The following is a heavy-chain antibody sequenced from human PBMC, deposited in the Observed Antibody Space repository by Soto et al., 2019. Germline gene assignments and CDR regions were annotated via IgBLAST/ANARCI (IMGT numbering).Heavy chain of an antibody. CDR3: ATRRDASYYYYGMDV. D-gene: IGHD2-2*01. V-gene: IGHV3-23*01. CDR2: ISGSGGSA. CDR1: GFTFSTYA. Sequence: GGSLRLSCAASGFTFSTYAMSWVRQAPGKGLEWVSAISGSGGSAYYADSVKGRFTISRDNSKNTLFLQMNSLRAEDTAVYYCATRRDASYYYYGMDVWGQGTTVTVSS. J-gene: IGHJ6*02.